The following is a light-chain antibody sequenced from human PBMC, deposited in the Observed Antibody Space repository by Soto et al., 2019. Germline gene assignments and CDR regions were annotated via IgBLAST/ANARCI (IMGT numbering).Light chain of an antibody. V-gene: IGLV2-11*01. CDR2: DVS. Sequence: QSALTQPRSVSGSPGQSVTISCTGTSSDVGRYNYVSWYQQHPGRAPKLLIYDVSKRPSGVPDRFSGSKSGNTASLTISGLQAEDEVDYYCCSYAGSYTLVFGGGTKLTVL. J-gene: IGLJ3*02. CDR1: SSDVGRYNY. CDR3: CSYAGSYTLV.